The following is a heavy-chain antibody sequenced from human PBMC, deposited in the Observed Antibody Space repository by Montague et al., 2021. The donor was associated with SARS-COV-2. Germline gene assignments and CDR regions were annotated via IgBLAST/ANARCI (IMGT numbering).Heavy chain of an antibody. CDR2: IYYSGST. V-gene: IGHV4-59*01. D-gene: IGHD3-3*01. Sequence: SETLSLTCTVSGGSISSYYWSWIRQPPGKGLEWIGYIYYSGSTNYNPSLKSRVTISADTSKNQFSLKLSSVTAADTAVYYCARSRRITVFGVGLSNYYGMDVWGQGTTVTVSS. CDR3: ARSRRITVFGVGLSNYYGMDV. J-gene: IGHJ6*02. CDR1: GGSISSYY.